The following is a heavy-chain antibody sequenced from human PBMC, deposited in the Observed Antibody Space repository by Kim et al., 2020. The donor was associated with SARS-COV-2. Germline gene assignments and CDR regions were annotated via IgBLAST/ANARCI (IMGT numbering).Heavy chain of an antibody. V-gene: IGHV3-7*01. CDR1: GFSFGAYW. D-gene: IGHD3-9*01. CDR2: IKQDGSEK. J-gene: IGHJ4*02. CDR3: AREGPVFDILTGYNTKNFDY. Sequence: GGSLRLSCAASGFSFGAYWMTWVRQAPGKGLEWVANIKQDGSEKNYVTSVWGRFTISRDNAKNSLFLQMNSLRADDTAVYYCAREGPVFDILTGYNTKNFDYWGQGTLVTVSS.